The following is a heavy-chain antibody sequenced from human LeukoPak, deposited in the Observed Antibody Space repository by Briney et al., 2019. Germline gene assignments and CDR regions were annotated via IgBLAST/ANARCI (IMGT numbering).Heavy chain of an antibody. CDR1: GGSISSSSYY. Sequence: PSETLSLTCTVSGGSISSSSYYWGWIRQPPGKGLEWIGSIYYSGSTYYNPSLKSRVTISVDTSKNQFSLKLSSVTAADTAVYYCARYTNLPPQTTSWGQGTLVTVSS. V-gene: IGHV4-39*07. CDR2: IYYSGST. D-gene: IGHD4-11*01. CDR3: ARYTNLPPQTTS. J-gene: IGHJ4*02.